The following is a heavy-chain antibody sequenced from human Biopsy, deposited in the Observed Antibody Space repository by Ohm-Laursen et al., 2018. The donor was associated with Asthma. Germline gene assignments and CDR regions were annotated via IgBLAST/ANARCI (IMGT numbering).Heavy chain of an antibody. Sequence: SDTLSLTCSLSSGSGGYMRSGNYYWGWIRQPPGKGLEWIGSIYYSGTTCYNPSLESRLTVSEDTSKNQFSLKLTSVTAADTAVYYCVRGSSSWHHGPFHYYYGLDVWGQGTTATVSS. CDR2: IYYSGTT. V-gene: IGHV4-39*01. CDR1: SGSGGYMRSGNYY. J-gene: IGHJ6*02. D-gene: IGHD6-13*01. CDR3: VRGSSSWHHGPFHYYYGLDV.